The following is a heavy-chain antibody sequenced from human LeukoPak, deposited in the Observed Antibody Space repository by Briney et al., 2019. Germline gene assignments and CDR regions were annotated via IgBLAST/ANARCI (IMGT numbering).Heavy chain of an antibody. Sequence: PGGSLRLSCAASGFSFRDYAMHWVRQTPGKGLEWVALISYDGTYKFYADSVKGRFTISRDNSKNTLSLQMNSLRSEDTAVYYCARDGGGDYAYYYFDLWGQGTLVTVSS. CDR1: GFSFRDYA. D-gene: IGHD4-17*01. J-gene: IGHJ4*02. CDR2: ISYDGTYK. V-gene: IGHV3-30-3*01. CDR3: ARDGGGDYAYYYFDL.